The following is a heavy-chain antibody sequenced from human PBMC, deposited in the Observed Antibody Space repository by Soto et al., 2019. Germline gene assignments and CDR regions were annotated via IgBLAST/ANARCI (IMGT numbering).Heavy chain of an antibody. CDR3: ARRRDFLDS. J-gene: IGHJ4*02. CDR1: GFTFSDYY. CDR2: IGSGGGTI. Sequence: QVQLVESGGGLVKPGGSLRLSCAASGFTFSDYYMTWVRQAPGKGLEWVSYIGSGGGTIYYADSVKGRFPISSDNAKSSLFLQMNSLRAEDTAVYYCARRRDFLDSWGQGTLVTVSS. D-gene: IGHD3-3*01. V-gene: IGHV3-11*01.